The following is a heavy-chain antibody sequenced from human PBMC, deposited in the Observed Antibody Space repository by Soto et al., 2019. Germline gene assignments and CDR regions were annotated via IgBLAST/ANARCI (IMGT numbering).Heavy chain of an antibody. Sequence: GGSLRLSCAASGFTFSNYAMSWVRQAPGKGLEWVSVINGGGGRTYYADSVKGRFTISRDNSKNTLYLQMNSLRAEDTAIYYCAKGRSQYSSSSKDVWGQGTTVTVSS. CDR3: AKGRSQYSSSSKDV. V-gene: IGHV3-23*01. D-gene: IGHD6-6*01. J-gene: IGHJ6*02. CDR1: GFTFSNYA. CDR2: INGGGGRT.